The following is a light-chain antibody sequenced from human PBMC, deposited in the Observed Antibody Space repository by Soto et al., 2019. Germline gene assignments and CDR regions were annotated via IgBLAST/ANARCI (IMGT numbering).Light chain of an antibody. V-gene: IGKV1-8*01. CDR3: QQYYSYPPT. CDR2: AAS. J-gene: IGKJ1*01. Sequence: AIRMTQSPSSLSASTGDRVTITCRASQGISSYLAWYQQKTGKAPKLLIYAASTLQSGVPSRFSGSGSGTDFTLTISCLLSEEFATYYCQQYYSYPPTFGQGTKVEIK. CDR1: QGISSY.